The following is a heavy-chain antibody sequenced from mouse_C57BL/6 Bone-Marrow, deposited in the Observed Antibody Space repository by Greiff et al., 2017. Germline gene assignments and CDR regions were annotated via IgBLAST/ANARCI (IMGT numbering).Heavy chain of an antibody. V-gene: IGHV1-81*01. CDR2: IYPRSGNT. Sequence: VQLQESGAELARPGASVKLSCKASGYTFTSSGISWVKQRTGQGLEWIGEIYPRSGNTYYNEKFKGKATLTADKSSSTAYMELRSLTSEDSAVYFCARPVYYDYDGGFAYWGQGTLVTVSA. D-gene: IGHD2-4*01. J-gene: IGHJ3*01. CDR3: ARPVYYDYDGGFAY. CDR1: GYTFTSSG.